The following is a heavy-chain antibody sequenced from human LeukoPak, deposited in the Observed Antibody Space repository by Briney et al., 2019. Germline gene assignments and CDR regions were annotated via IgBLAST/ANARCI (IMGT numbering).Heavy chain of an antibody. J-gene: IGHJ5*02. CDR1: GYTFTSYY. V-gene: IGHV1-46*01. CDR3: ARARKTTVTTRYNWFDP. CDR2: INPSGGST. D-gene: IGHD4-11*01. Sequence: ASVKVSCKASGYTFTSYYMHWVRQAPGQGLEWLGIINPSGGSTSYAQKFQGRVTMTRDASTSTVYMELSSLRSEDTAVYYCARARKTTVTTRYNWFDPWGQGTPVTVSS.